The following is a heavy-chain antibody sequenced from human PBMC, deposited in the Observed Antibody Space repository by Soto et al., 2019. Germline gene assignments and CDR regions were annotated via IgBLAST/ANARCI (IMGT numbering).Heavy chain of an antibody. D-gene: IGHD3-10*01. CDR2: VCHSGST. Sequence: SVTLSLTCTVAGGYIIGYCLSWIRKPPGKGLEWIGYVCHSGSTNCNPSLKSRVTISVDTSKNQFSLKLSSVTAADTAVYYCARGVTLVRGVIHTPYFDYWGQGALVTVSS. J-gene: IGHJ4*02. CDR1: GGYIIGYC. CDR3: ARGVTLVRGVIHTPYFDY. V-gene: IGHV4-59*12.